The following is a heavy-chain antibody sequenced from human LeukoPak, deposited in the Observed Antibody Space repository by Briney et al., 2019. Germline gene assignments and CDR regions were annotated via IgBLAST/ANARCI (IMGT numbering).Heavy chain of an antibody. D-gene: IGHD6-13*01. V-gene: IGHV3-66*01. CDR1: GFTFSSYA. Sequence: GGSPRLSCAASGFTFSSYAMSWVRQAPGKGLEWVSVIYSGGSTYYADSVKGRFTISRDNSKNTLYLQMNSLRAEDTAVYYCARAIAAAGDYWGQGTLVTVSS. CDR3: ARAIAAAGDY. J-gene: IGHJ4*02. CDR2: IYSGGST.